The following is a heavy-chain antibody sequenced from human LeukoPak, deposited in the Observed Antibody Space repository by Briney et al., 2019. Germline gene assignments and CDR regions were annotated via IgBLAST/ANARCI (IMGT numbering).Heavy chain of an antibody. J-gene: IGHJ4*02. CDR1: GYTFTSYA. D-gene: IGHD2-15*01. V-gene: IGHV1-3*03. CDR2: INAGNGNT. CDR3: ARGGRYCSGGGCYSVPMTFDY. Sequence: ASVKVSCKASGYTFTSYAMHWVRQAPGQRLEWMGWINAGNGNTKYSQEFQGRVTITRDTSASTAYMELSSLRSEDMAVYYCARGGRYCSGGGCYSVPMTFDYWGQGTLVTVSS.